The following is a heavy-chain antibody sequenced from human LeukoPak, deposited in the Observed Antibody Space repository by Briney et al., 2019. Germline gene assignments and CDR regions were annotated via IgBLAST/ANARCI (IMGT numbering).Heavy chain of an antibody. CDR1: GFTFSSYW. V-gene: IGHV3-74*01. J-gene: IGHJ4*02. Sequence: GGSLRLSCGASGFTFSSYWMHWVRQAPGKGLVWVSRINNDGSSTSYADSVQGRFTISRDNAKSSLYLQMNSLRADDTAVYYCARDRLHYGEYEKTLDYWGQGTLVTVSS. CDR3: ARDRLHYGEYEKTLDY. D-gene: IGHD4-17*01. CDR2: INNDGSST.